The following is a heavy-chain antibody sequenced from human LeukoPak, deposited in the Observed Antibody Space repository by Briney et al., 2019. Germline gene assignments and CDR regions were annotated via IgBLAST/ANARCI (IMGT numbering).Heavy chain of an antibody. V-gene: IGHV3-23*01. CDR1: GFTVSFNY. CDR2: ISTSGRAT. J-gene: IGHJ4*02. CDR3: AKARGSSVYEQFDY. Sequence: GGSLRLSCAASGFTVSFNYMNWVRQAPEKGLQWVSTISTSGRATYYADSVEGRFTISRDNTKNTLYLQMNSLRADDTAVYYCAKARGSSVYEQFDYWGQGTQVTVSP. D-gene: IGHD5/OR15-5a*01.